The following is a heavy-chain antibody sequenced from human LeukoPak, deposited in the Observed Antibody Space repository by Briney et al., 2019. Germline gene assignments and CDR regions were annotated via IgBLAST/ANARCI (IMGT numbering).Heavy chain of an antibody. CDR3: ARDDSRGVVPAAPNWFDP. D-gene: IGHD2-2*01. V-gene: IGHV3-30-3*01. Sequence: PGGSLRLSCAASGFTFSSYPMHWVRQAPDKGLEWVAVISYDGSNKYYADSVKGRFTISRDNSKNTLYLQMNSLRADDTAVYYCARDDSRGVVPAAPNWFDPWGQGTLVTVSS. J-gene: IGHJ5*02. CDR2: ISYDGSNK. CDR1: GFTFSSYP.